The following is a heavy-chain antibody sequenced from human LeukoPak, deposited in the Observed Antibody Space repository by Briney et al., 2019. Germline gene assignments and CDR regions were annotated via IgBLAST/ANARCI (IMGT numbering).Heavy chain of an antibody. CDR1: GFTFSDYY. J-gene: IGHJ5*02. V-gene: IGHV3-11*01. CDR2: ISSSGSTI. D-gene: IGHD3-22*01. CDR3: ARDRGGGDYYDSSGYPPPQFDP. Sequence: GGSLRLSCAASGFTFSDYYMSWIRPAPGKGLGWVSYISSSGSTIYYADSVKGRFTISRDNAKNSLYLQMNSLRAADTAVYYCARDRGGGDYYDSSGYPPPQFDPGGQGTLVTVSS.